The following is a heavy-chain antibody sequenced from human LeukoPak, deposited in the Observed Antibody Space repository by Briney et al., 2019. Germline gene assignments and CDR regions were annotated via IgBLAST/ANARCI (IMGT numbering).Heavy chain of an antibody. Sequence: GESLKISFKGSGYIFGSYWIGWVRQMPGKGLEWMGNIYPGDSDTRYSPSFEGHVTISADRSISTAYLQWSSLKASDTAMYYCARHEGYYGSGSYYNVDPWGQGTLVTVSS. J-gene: IGHJ5*02. CDR1: GYIFGSYW. CDR3: ARHEGYYGSGSYYNVDP. D-gene: IGHD3-10*01. CDR2: IYPGDSDT. V-gene: IGHV5-51*01.